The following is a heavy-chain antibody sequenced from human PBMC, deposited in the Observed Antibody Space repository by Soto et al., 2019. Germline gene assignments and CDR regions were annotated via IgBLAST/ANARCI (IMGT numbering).Heavy chain of an antibody. Sequence: QVQLVQSGAEVKKPGSSVKVSCKASGGTFSSYTISWVRQAPGQGLEWMGRIIPILGIANYAQKCQGRVTITADKSTSTAYMELSSLRSEDTAVYYCAQTTVTTFRRAFDIWGQGTMVTVSS. CDR2: IIPILGIA. D-gene: IGHD4-17*01. J-gene: IGHJ3*02. CDR1: GGTFSSYT. CDR3: AQTTVTTFRRAFDI. V-gene: IGHV1-69*02.